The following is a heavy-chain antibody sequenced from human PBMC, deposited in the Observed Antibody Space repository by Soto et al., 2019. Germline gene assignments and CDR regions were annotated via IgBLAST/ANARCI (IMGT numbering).Heavy chain of an antibody. J-gene: IGHJ4*02. CDR2: IYYSGST. V-gene: IGHV4-59*08. CDR1: GGSISSYY. D-gene: IGHD1-26*01. CDR3: ARRWGAAVDY. Sequence: QVQLQESGPGLVKPSETLSLTCTVSGGSISSYYWSWIRQPPGKGLEWIGYIYYSGSTNYNPSLKGRFSISVDTSKKQFSLKLRSVTAADTAVYYCARRWGAAVDYWGQGTLVTVSS.